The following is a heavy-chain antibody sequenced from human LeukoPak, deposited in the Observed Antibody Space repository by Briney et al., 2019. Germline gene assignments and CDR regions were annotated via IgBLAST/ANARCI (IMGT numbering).Heavy chain of an antibody. CDR1: GFTFSSYW. CDR3: AREEEWYASGTYYKGFDS. D-gene: IGHD3-10*01. CDR2: INQDGSEK. V-gene: IGHV3-7*01. Sequence: PGGSLRLSCAASGFTFSSYWMSWVRQAPGKGLEWVANINQDGSEKYYVDSVQGRFTISRDNAKNSLYLQMNSLRADDTAVSYCAREEEWYASGTYYKGFDSWGQGTLVTVSS. J-gene: IGHJ4*02.